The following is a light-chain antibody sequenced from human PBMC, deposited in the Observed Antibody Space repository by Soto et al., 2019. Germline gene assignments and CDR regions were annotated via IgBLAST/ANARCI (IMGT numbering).Light chain of an antibody. V-gene: IGKV1-8*01. CDR3: QQYYSYPRT. Sequence: AIRMTQSPSSFSASTGDGVTITCRASQGISSYLAWYQQKPGKAPKLLIYAASTLQSGVPSRFSGSGSGTDFTLTISCLQSEDFATYYCQQYYSYPRTFGQGTKLEIK. J-gene: IGKJ2*02. CDR1: QGISSY. CDR2: AAS.